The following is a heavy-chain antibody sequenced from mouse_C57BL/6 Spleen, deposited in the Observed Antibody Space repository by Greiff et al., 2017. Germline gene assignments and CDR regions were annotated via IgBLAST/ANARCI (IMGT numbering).Heavy chain of an antibody. J-gene: IGHJ4*01. V-gene: IGHV1-19*01. D-gene: IGHD4-1*01. CDR1: GYTFTDYY. CDR3: ARGGLGRDYYAMDY. Sequence: EVQLQQSGPVLVKPGASVKMSCKASGYTFTDYYMNWVKQSHGKSLEWIGVINPYNGGTSYNQKFKGKATLTVDKSSSTAYMELNSLTSEDSAVYYCARGGLGRDYYAMDYWGQGTSVTVSS. CDR2: INPYNGGT.